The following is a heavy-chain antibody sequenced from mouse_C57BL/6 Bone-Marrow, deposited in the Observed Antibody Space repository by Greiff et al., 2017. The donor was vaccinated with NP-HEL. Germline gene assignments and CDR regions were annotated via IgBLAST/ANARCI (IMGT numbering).Heavy chain of an antibody. J-gene: IGHJ4*01. CDR1: GYTFTSYG. CDR3: ARLGDYAMDY. Sequence: QVQLQQSGAELARPGASVKLSCKASGYTFTSYGISWVKQRPGQGLEWIGEIYPRSGNTSYNEKFKGKATLTAHTSSSTAYMELRSLTSEDSAVYFWARLGDYAMDYWGQGTSVTVSS. V-gene: IGHV1-81*01. CDR2: IYPRSGNT.